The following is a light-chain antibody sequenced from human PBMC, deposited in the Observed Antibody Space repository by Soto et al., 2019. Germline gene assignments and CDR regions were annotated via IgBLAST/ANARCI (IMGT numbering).Light chain of an antibody. CDR2: GLS. Sequence: DVVMAQSPLSLPVTLGQPASISCRSSQSLVSADGNTYLNWFHQRPGQSPRRLIYGLSNRDSGVPDRFSGSGSGADFTLKISRVEAEDVGVYYCLQGSHWPWTFGQGTKVEI. V-gene: IGKV2-30*01. CDR1: QSLVSADGNTY. CDR3: LQGSHWPWT. J-gene: IGKJ1*01.